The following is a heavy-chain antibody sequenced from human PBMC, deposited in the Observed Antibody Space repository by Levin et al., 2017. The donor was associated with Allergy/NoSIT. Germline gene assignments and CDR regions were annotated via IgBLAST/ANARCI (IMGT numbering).Heavy chain of an antibody. CDR1: GGSISSYY. CDR2: IYYSGST. V-gene: IGHV4-59*01. J-gene: IGHJ6*02. CDR3: ARDGGCSGGSCYLSYYYGMDV. Sequence: PSQTLSLTCTVSGGSISSYYWSWIRQPPGKGLEWIGYIYYSGSTNYNPSLKSRVTISVDTSKNQFSLKLSSVTAADTAVYYCARDGGCSGGSCYLSYYYGMDVWGQGTTVTVSS. D-gene: IGHD2-15*01.